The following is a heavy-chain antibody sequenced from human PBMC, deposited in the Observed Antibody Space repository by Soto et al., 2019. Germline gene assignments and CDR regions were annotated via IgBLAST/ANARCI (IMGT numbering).Heavy chain of an antibody. J-gene: IGHJ4*02. V-gene: IGHV3-48*01. CDR3: ASFSRLNDDYY. CDR2: ISGSGTTI. Sequence: EVHLVESGGGLVQPGGSLRLSCAASGFIFSSYAINWVRQAPGKGLEWVSYISGSGTTIYYADSVKGRFTISRDYAKNSLYLQMNSLRAEDTAVYYGASFSRLNDDYYWGQGTLVSVSS. D-gene: IGHD1-1*01. CDR1: GFIFSSYA.